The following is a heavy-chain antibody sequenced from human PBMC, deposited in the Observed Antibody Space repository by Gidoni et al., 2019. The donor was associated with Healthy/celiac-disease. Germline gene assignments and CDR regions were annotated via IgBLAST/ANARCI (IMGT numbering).Heavy chain of an antibody. Sequence: QVQLVQSGAEVKKPGSSVKVSCQASGGTFSSYAISWVRQAPGQGLEWMGGIIPIFGTANYAQKFQGRVTITADKSTSTAYMELSSLRSEDTAVYYCARAANCTNGVCYNWFDPWGQGTLVTVSS. D-gene: IGHD2-8*01. J-gene: IGHJ5*02. V-gene: IGHV1-69*06. CDR2: IIPIFGTA. CDR3: ARAANCTNGVCYNWFDP. CDR1: GGTFSSYA.